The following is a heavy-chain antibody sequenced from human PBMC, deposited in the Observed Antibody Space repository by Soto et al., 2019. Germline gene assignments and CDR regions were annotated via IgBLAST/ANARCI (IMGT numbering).Heavy chain of an antibody. D-gene: IGHD1-1*01. Sequence: SETLSLTCAVSGGSISSGGYSWSWNRQPPGKGLEWIGYIYYGGSTNYNPSVKSRVTISVDTSKSQFSLKLSSVTAADTAVYYCAGQKGNAGGAFDIWGQGTMVTVSS. CDR1: GGSISSGGYS. CDR3: AGQKGNAGGAFDI. V-gene: IGHV4-61*08. J-gene: IGHJ3*02. CDR2: IYYGGST.